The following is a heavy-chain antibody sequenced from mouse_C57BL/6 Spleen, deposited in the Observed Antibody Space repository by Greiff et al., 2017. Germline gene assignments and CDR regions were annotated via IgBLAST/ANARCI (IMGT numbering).Heavy chain of an antibody. CDR3: ARKHYYGSSYGAMDY. J-gene: IGHJ4*01. CDR2: INPNNGGT. D-gene: IGHD1-1*01. V-gene: IGHV1-22*01. CDR1: GYTFTDYN. Sequence: EVQLQQSGPELVKPGASVKMSCKASGYTFTDYNMHWVKQSHGKSLEWIGYINPNNGGTSYNQKFKGKATLTVNKSSSTAYMELRSLTSEDSAVYYCARKHYYGSSYGAMDYWGQGTSVTVSS.